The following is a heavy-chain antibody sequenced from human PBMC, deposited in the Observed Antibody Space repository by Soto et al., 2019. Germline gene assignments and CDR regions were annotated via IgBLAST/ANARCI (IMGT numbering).Heavy chain of an antibody. CDR1: GGSFSGYY. Sequence: QVQLQQWGAGLLKPSETLSLTCAVYGGSFSGYYWTWIRQPPGSGLAWIGEINPSGSTNYNPSLKRRVTISVDTSKSHFSLKLTSVTVADTAVYYCASDKITGLLDYWGQGTLVTGPS. CDR3: ASDKITGLLDY. J-gene: IGHJ4*02. D-gene: IGHD2-8*02. CDR2: INPSGST. V-gene: IGHV4-34*01.